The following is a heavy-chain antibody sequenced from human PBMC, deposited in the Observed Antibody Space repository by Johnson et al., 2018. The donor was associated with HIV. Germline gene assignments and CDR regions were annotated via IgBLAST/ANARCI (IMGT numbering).Heavy chain of an antibody. Sequence: QVQLVESGGGVVQPGKSLRLSCAASGFTFSSYGMHWVRQAPGKGLEWVAVIWDDGSNKYYADSVKGRFTISRDNSTLYLQMNSLRVEDTAVYYCARGRIATGGMRGGAFDVWGQGTMVTVSS. CDR2: IWDDGSNK. V-gene: IGHV3-33*01. D-gene: IGHD6-13*01. CDR3: ARGRIATGGMRGGAFDV. CDR1: GFTFSSYG. J-gene: IGHJ3*01.